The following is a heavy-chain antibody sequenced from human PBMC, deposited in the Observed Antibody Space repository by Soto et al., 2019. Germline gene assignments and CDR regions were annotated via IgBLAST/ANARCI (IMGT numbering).Heavy chain of an antibody. D-gene: IGHD5-18*01. CDR2: INSDGSST. V-gene: IGHV3-74*01. Sequence: EVQLVESGGGLVQPGGSLRLSCAASGFTFSSYWMHWVRQAPGKGLVWVSRINSDGSSTSYADSVKGRFTISRDNAKSTLYLQMNSLRAEDTAVYYCARAGPLKYHSYGPRGAFDYWGQGTLVTVSS. CDR3: ARAGPLKYHSYGPRGAFDY. CDR1: GFTFSSYW. J-gene: IGHJ4*02.